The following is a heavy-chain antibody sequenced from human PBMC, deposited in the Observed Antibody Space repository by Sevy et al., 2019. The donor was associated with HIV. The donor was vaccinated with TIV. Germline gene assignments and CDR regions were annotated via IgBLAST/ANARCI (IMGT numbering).Heavy chain of an antibody. V-gene: IGHV3-48*02. J-gene: IGHJ6*02. CDR2: ISYTSTTI. CDR3: ASSDATSRVCYDYFAMDF. Sequence: GGSLRLSCAVSGFTFNTYNMNWVRQAPGKGLEWVSYISYTSTTIYYADSVRGGFTISRDNAKNTLYLQMNSLRDEDLAVYYCASSDATSRVCYDYFAMDFWGQGTSVTVSS. D-gene: IGHD2-2*01. CDR1: GFTFNTYN.